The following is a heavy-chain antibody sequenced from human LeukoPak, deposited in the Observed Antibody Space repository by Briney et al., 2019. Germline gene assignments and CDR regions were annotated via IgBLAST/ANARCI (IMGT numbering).Heavy chain of an antibody. CDR2: LSGSGYTI. D-gene: IGHD6-13*01. J-gene: IGHJ4*02. V-gene: IGHV3-11*01. CDR1: GFTLNDYY. CDR3: ARDRGSSYFDY. Sequence: PGGSLRLSCAASGFTLNDYYMSWIRQAPGKGLEWVSYLSGSGYTISYADSVKGRFTISRDNAKNSLYLQMNSLRAKDTAAYYCARDRGSSYFDYWGQGALVTVSS.